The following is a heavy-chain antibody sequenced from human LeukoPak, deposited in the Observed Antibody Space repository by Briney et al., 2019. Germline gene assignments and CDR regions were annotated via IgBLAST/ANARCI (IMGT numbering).Heavy chain of an antibody. CDR3: AKDLHTVTTYYDGMDV. J-gene: IGHJ6*02. CDR2: ISYDGSNK. D-gene: IGHD4-4*01. Sequence: GGSLRLSCAASGFTFSSYGMHWVRQAPGKGMEWVAVISYDGSNKYYADSVKGRFTISRDNSKNTLYLQMNSLRAEDTAVYYCAKDLHTVTTYYDGMDVWGQGTTVTVSS. V-gene: IGHV3-30*18. CDR1: GFTFSSYG.